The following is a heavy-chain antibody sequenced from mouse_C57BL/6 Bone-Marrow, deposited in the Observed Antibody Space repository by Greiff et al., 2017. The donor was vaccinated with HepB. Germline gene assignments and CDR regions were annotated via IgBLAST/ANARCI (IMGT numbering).Heavy chain of an antibody. CDR2: IWRGGST. Sequence: VKLMESGPGLVQPSQSLSITCTVSGFSFTSYGVHWVRQSPGKGLEWLGVIWRGGSTDYNAAFMSRLSITKDNSKSHVFFKMNSLQADDTAIYYCAKNPDYYGSSYGFAYWGQGTLVTVSA. CDR1: GFSFTSYG. CDR3: AKNPDYYGSSYGFAY. J-gene: IGHJ3*01. V-gene: IGHV2-5*01. D-gene: IGHD1-1*01.